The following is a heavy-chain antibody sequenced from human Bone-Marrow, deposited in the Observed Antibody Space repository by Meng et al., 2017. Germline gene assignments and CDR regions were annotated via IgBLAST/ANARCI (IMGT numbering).Heavy chain of an antibody. CDR3: ARDNEDTVDY. Sequence: QVQLQESGPGLVKPSQTLFLTCTVSGGSISSDGYYWSWIRQRPGKGLEWIGYIYYSGSTYYNPSLKSRVTMSVDTSKNQFSLKLSSVTAADTAIYYCARDNEDTVDYWGQGALVTVSS. CDR2: IYYSGST. D-gene: IGHD2-15*01. J-gene: IGHJ4*02. V-gene: IGHV4-31*03. CDR1: GGSISSDGYY.